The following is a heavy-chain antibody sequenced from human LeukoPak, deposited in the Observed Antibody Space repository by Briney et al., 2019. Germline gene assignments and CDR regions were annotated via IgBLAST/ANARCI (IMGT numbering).Heavy chain of an antibody. J-gene: IGHJ5*02. V-gene: IGHV4-59*10. CDR2: IYTSGST. D-gene: IGHD2/OR15-2a*01. CDR3: ARVLHNWFDP. CDR1: GGSFSGYY. Sequence: KPSETLSLTCAVYGGSFSGYYWSWIRQPAGKGLEWIGRIYTSGSTNYNPSLKSRVTMSVDTSKNQFSLKLSSVTAADTAVYYCARVLHNWFDPWGQGTLVTVSS.